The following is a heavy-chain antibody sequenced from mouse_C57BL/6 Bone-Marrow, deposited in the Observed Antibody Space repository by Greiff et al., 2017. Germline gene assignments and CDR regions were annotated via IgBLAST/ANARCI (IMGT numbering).Heavy chain of an antibody. J-gene: IGHJ1*03. V-gene: IGHV5-2*01. CDR1: EYEFPSHD. CDR2: INSDGGST. CDR3: ARHSVGAPPYWYFDV. D-gene: IGHD1-1*01. Sequence: DVKLVESGGGLVQPGESLKLSCESNEYEFPSHDMSWVRKTPEKRLELVAAINSDGGSTYYPDTMERRFIISRDNTKKTLYLQLSRLRSEDTALYYCARHSVGAPPYWYFDVWGTGTTVTVSS.